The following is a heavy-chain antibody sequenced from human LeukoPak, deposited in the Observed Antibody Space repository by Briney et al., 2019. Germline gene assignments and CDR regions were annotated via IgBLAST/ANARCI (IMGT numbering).Heavy chain of an antibody. CDR3: ARDQYCSSTSCYDY. CDR1: GFTFSSYW. V-gene: IGHV3-7*01. CDR2: IKQDGSEK. J-gene: IGHJ4*02. D-gene: IGHD2-2*01. Sequence: GGSPRLSCAASGFTFSSYWMSWVRQAPGKGLEWVANIKQDGSEKYYVDSVKGRFTISRDNAKNSLYLQMNSLRAEDTAVYYCARDQYCSSTSCYDYWGQGTLVTVSS.